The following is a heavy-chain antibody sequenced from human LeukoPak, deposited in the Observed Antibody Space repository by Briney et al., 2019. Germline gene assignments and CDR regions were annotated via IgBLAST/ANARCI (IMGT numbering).Heavy chain of an antibody. J-gene: IGHJ4*02. V-gene: IGHV3-7*01. Sequence: GGSLRLSCAASGFTFSSYWMSWVRQAPGKGLEWVANIKQDGSEKYYVDSVKGRFTISRDNAKNSLYLQMNSLRAEDTAVYYCAIDCSSGWYPNYYFDYWGQGTLVTVSS. D-gene: IGHD6-19*01. CDR2: IKQDGSEK. CDR1: GFTFSSYW. CDR3: AIDCSSGWYPNYYFDY.